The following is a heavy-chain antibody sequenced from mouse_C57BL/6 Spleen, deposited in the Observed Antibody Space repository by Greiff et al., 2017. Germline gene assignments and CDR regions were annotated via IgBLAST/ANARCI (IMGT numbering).Heavy chain of an antibody. D-gene: IGHD1-1*01. CDR1: GYTFTDYN. Sequence: VQLKESGPELVKPGASVKMSCKASGYTFTDYNMHWVKQSHGTSLEWIGYINTNNGGTSYNQKFKGKATLTVNKSSITADMELRSLTSEDSAVYYCARWVTTVVEGYWGQGTTLTVSS. CDR3: ARWVTTVVEGY. V-gene: IGHV1-22*01. J-gene: IGHJ2*01. CDR2: INTNNGGT.